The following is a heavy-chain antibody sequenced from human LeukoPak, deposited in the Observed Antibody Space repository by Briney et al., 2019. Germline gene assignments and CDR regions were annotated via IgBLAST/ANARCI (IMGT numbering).Heavy chain of an antibody. D-gene: IGHD5-24*01. CDR1: GYTFTDYY. CDR3: ARGRNIEMTTMSGGSDY. V-gene: IGHV1-2*02. J-gene: IGHJ4*02. CDR2: LNPNSGDT. Sequence: ASVGVSCKASGYTFTDYYMHWVRQAPGRGLEWMGWLNPNSGDTNYAQKFQGRVSMTRDSTISTAYMDLSDLRSDDTAVYFCARGRNIEMTTMSGGSDYWGQGTLVTVSS.